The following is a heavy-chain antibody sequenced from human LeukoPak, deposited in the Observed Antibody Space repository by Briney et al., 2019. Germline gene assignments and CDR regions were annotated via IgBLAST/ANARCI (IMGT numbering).Heavy chain of an antibody. J-gene: IGHJ4*02. CDR3: ARGGGYSSS. D-gene: IGHD6-13*01. Sequence: PSETLSLTCTVAGGSISSYDWSWIRQPPGKGLEWIGYIYYNGSTNYNPSLKSRVTISVDTSKNQFSLKLSSVTAADTAVYYCARGGGYSSSWGQGPLVTVSS. CDR1: GGSISSYD. CDR2: IYYNGST. V-gene: IGHV4-59*01.